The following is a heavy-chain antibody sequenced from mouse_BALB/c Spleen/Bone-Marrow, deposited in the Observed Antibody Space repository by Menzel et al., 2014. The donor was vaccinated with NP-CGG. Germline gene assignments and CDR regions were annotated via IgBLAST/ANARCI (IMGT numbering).Heavy chain of an antibody. CDR2: ISIYSGNT. Sequence: VKLQESGPELVRPGVSVKISCKGSGYTFXDYPMHRVKQSHAKSLEWIGVISIYSGNTNYNQNFKGKAKMTVDKSSSTVYMELARLTSEDSAIYHCARGFLGYFDCWGQGTTLTVSS. J-gene: IGHJ2*01. V-gene: IGHV1S137*01. CDR1: GYTFXDYP. CDR3: ARGFLGYFDC.